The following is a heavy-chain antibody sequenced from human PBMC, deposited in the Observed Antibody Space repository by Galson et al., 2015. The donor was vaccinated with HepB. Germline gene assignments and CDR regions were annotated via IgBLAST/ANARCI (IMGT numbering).Heavy chain of an antibody. D-gene: IGHD3-3*01. Sequence: SLRLSCAASGFSFSSYVMHWVRQAPGKGLEWVAEISYDGNNKYYANSVKGRFTISRDNSNNTLYLQMSSLRGEDTAVYYCARDYDFWSGYLPLDHWGQGTLVTVSS. CDR1: GFSFSSYV. CDR2: ISYDGNNK. J-gene: IGHJ4*02. V-gene: IGHV3-30-3*01. CDR3: ARDYDFWSGYLPLDH.